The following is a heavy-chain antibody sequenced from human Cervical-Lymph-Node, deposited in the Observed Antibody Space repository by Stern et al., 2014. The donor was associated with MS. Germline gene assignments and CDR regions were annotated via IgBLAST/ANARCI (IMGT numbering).Heavy chain of an antibody. CDR2: ISYSGST. J-gene: IGHJ6*02. CDR3: ARDRGYSYTYQYYGIDV. CDR1: GGSISSDY. V-gene: IGHV4-59*01. D-gene: IGHD5-18*01. Sequence: QVQLQESGPGLLKPSETLSLTCTVSGGSISSDYWSWIRQPPGKGLEWIAYISYSGSTKYNPSLESRVTISADTSKNQFSLNLSSVTAADTAVYYCARDRGYSYTYQYYGIDVWGQGTTVTVSS.